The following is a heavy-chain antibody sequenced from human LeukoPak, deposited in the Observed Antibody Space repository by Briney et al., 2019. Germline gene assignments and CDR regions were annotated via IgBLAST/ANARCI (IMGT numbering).Heavy chain of an antibody. V-gene: IGHV4-59*01. D-gene: IGHD3-16*01. J-gene: IGHJ4*02. Sequence: SETLSLTCTVSGGSISSYYWSWIRQPPGKGLKWIGYIYYSGSTNYNPSLKSRVTISVDTSKNQFSLKLSSVTAGDTAAYYCAGELTFGGVLDYWGQGTLVTVSS. CDR1: GGSISSYY. CDR3: AGELTFGGVLDY. CDR2: IYYSGST.